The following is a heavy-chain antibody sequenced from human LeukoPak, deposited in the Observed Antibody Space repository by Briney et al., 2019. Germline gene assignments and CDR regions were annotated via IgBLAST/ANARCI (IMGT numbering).Heavy chain of an antibody. CDR3: SRESGAFSPFGY. Sequence: SGTLSLTCGVSGGSISSTNWWSWVRPPPGEGVEWIGEISLSGVTNYNPSLKSRFTMSLDRSKNHLSLTLTSVTAADTAVYYCSRESGAFSPFGYWGQGTLSPSPQ. V-gene: IGHV4-4*02. CDR2: ISLSGVT. D-gene: IGHD1-26*01. J-gene: IGHJ4*02. CDR1: GGSISSTNW.